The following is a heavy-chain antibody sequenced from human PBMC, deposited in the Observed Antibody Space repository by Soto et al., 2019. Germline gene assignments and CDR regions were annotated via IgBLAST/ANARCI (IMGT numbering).Heavy chain of an antibody. CDR2: TSDDGSSQ. D-gene: IGHD3-16*01. CDR1: GFSFGLYC. Sequence: GGSLRLSCEASGFSFGLYCMHWVRQAPGEGLEWVSVTSDDGSSQYYADSVKGRFRISRDNSKNTLYLQLNSLRADDTAVYYCARDAAYDASLEHWGQGTLVTVSS. J-gene: IGHJ4*02. V-gene: IGHV3-30*04. CDR3: ARDAAYDASLEH.